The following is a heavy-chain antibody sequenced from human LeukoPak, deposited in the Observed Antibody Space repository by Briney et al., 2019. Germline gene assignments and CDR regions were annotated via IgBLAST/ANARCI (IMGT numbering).Heavy chain of an antibody. J-gene: IGHJ6*03. V-gene: IGHV4-34*01. CDR1: GGSFSGYY. Sequence: SETLSLTCAVYGGSFSGYYWSWIRQPPGKGLEWIGEINHSGSTNYNPSLKSRVTISVDTSKNQFSLKLSSVTAADTAVYYCARAKGSVAGIYYYYYMDVWGKGTTVTISS. D-gene: IGHD6-19*01. CDR3: ARAKGSVAGIYYYYYMDV. CDR2: INHSGST.